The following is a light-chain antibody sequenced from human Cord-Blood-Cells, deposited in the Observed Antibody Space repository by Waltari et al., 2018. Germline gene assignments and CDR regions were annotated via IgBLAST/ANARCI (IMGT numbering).Light chain of an antibody. CDR1: SSNIGSNY. CDR2: RNN. V-gene: IGLV1-47*01. Sequence: QSVLTQPPSASGTPGQRVTISCSGSSSNIGSNYVYWYQQLPGTAPQLLIYRNNQRPSGVPDRFSGSKSGTSASLAISGRRSEDEADYYCAAWDDSLGGYVFGTGTKVTVL. J-gene: IGLJ1*01. CDR3: AAWDDSLGGYV.